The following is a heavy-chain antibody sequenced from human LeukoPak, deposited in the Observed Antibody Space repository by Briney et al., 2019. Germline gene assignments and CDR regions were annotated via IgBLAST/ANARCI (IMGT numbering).Heavy chain of an antibody. CDR3: ARGPYDFWSGYIGLDY. CDR2: ISSSGSTI. J-gene: IGHJ4*02. Sequence: GGSLRLSCAASGFTFSTYEMNWVRQAPGKGLEWVSYISSSGSTIYYADSVKGRFTISRDNAKNSLYLQMNSLRAEDTAVYYCARGPYDFWSGYIGLDYWGQGTLVTVSS. CDR1: GFTFSTYE. V-gene: IGHV3-48*03. D-gene: IGHD3-3*01.